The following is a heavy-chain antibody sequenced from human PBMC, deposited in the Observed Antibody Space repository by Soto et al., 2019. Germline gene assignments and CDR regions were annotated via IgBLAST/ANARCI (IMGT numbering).Heavy chain of an antibody. V-gene: IGHV3-33*01. J-gene: IGHJ6*02. CDR1: GFIFNTYH. CDR3: ARDDYGMDV. Sequence: GGSLRLSCAASGFIFNTYHMHWVRQAPAKGLEWVAVIWYDGSNKYYADSVKGRFTISRDNSKNTLYLQMNSLRDEDTAVYYCARDDYGMDVWGQGTTVTVS. CDR2: IWYDGSNK.